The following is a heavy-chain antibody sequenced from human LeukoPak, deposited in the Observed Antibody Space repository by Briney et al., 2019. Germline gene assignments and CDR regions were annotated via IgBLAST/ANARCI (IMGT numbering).Heavy chain of an antibody. Sequence: GASVKVSCKASGYTFTSYDINWVRQASGQGLEWMGWMNPNSGNTGYAQKFQGRVTITRNTSISTAYMELSSLRSEDTAVYYCARSGHYYDSSGYQGDAFDIWGQGTMVTVSS. CDR1: GYTFTSYD. D-gene: IGHD3-22*01. V-gene: IGHV1-8*03. J-gene: IGHJ3*02. CDR2: MNPNSGNT. CDR3: ARSGHYYDSSGYQGDAFDI.